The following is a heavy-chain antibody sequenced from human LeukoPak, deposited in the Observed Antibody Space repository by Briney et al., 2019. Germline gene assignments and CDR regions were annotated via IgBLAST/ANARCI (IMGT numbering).Heavy chain of an antibody. CDR3: ARRYTATSHYDYVWGSYRQAWFDP. Sequence: SETLSLTCTVSGVSISSSNSYWGWIRQPPGKGLEWIGSIYYSGNTYYNASLKSQVSISIDTSKNQFSLRLTSVTAADTAVYYCARRYTATSHYDYVWGSYRQAWFDPWGQGTLVTVSS. CDR2: IYYSGNT. CDR1: GVSISSSNSY. V-gene: IGHV4-39*01. J-gene: IGHJ5*02. D-gene: IGHD3-16*02.